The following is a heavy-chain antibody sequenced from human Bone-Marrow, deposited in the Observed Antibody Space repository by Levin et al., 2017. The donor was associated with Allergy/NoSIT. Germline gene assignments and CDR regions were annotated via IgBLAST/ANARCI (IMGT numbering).Heavy chain of an antibody. V-gene: IGHV1-45*02. CDR2: ITPFNGNT. Sequence: SVKVSCKASGYTFTYRYLHWVRQAPGQALEWMGWITPFNGNTNYAQKFQDRVTITRDRSMSTAYMELSSLRSEDTAMYYCASPAGGAMDAFDIWGQGTMVTVSS. CDR1: GYTFTYRY. D-gene: IGHD3-10*01. CDR3: ASPAGGAMDAFDI. J-gene: IGHJ3*02.